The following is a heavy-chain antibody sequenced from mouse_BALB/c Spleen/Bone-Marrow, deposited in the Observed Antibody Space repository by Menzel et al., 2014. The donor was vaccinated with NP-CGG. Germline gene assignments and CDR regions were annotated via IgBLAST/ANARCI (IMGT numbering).Heavy chain of an antibody. Sequence: EVHLVESGGGLVQPGGSRKLSCAASGFTFSGFGMHWVRQAPEKGLEWVAYISRGSSTFYYAGTVKGRFTISRDNPKNTLFLQMTSLRAEDTAMYYCARSGITTGSYWYFDIWGAGTTVTVSA. CDR2: ISRGSSTF. J-gene: IGHJ1*01. D-gene: IGHD1-1*01. CDR1: GFTFSGFG. CDR3: ARSGITTGSYWYFDI. V-gene: IGHV5-17*02.